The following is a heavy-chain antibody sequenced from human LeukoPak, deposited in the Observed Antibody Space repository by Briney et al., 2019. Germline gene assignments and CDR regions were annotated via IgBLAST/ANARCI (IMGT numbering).Heavy chain of an antibody. J-gene: IGHJ4*02. D-gene: IGHD2-2*01. CDR2: IRSKAYGGTT. V-gene: IGHV3-49*04. CDR3: TRVQGSSTS. CDR1: GFTFGDYA. Sequence: PGRSLRLSCTASGFTFGDYAMSWVRQAPGKGLEWVGFIRSKAYGGTTEYAASVKGRFTTSRDDSKSIAYLQMNSLKTEDTAVYYCTRVQGSSTSWGQGTLVTVSS.